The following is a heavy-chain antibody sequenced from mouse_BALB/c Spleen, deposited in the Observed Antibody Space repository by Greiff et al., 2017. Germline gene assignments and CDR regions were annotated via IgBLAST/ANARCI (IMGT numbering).Heavy chain of an antibody. Sequence: EVQLQQSGGGLVQPGGSRKLSCAASGFTFSSFGMHWVRQAPEKGLEWVAYISSGSSTIYYADTVKGRFTISRDNPKNTLFLQMTSLRSEDTAMYYCARGKLGPFDYWGQGTTLTVSS. V-gene: IGHV5-17*02. CDR3: ARGKLGPFDY. J-gene: IGHJ2*01. CDR2: ISSGSSTI. D-gene: IGHD4-1*01. CDR1: GFTFSSFG.